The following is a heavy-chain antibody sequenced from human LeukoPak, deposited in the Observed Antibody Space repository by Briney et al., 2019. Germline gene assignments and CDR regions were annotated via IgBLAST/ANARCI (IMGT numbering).Heavy chain of an antibody. CDR2: IIPIFGTA. CDR3: ARGTPSPRLSLNQYYFDY. CDR1: GGTFNRSA. Sequence: GPSVKISCKASGGTFNRSAISWVRQAPGQGLEWIGGIIPIFGTANYAQKFQGRVTITADESTSTAYMELSSLRSEDTAVYYCARGTPSPRLSLNQYYFDYWGQGTLVTVSS. J-gene: IGHJ4*02. D-gene: IGHD2-21*02. V-gene: IGHV1-69*13.